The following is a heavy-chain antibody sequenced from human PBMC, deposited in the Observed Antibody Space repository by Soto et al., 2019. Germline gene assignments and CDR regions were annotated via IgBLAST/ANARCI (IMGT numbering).Heavy chain of an antibody. J-gene: IGHJ4*02. CDR1: GFTFSSYA. D-gene: IGHD2-2*01. Sequence: EVQLLESGGGLVQPGGSLRLSCAASGFTFSSYAMSWVRQAPGKGLEWVSAINSRGGSTYYADSVKGRFPISRDSSKNTLYLQMNSLRAEDTAVYYCAKDRSSTSCYAFDYWGQGTLVTVSS. V-gene: IGHV3-23*01. CDR2: INSRGGST. CDR3: AKDRSSTSCYAFDY.